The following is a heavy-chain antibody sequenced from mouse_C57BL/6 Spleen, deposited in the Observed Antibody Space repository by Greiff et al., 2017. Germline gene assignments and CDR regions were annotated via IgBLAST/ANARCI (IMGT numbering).Heavy chain of an antibody. D-gene: IGHD2-3*01. CDR2: IWWDDDK. V-gene: IGHV8-8*01. J-gene: IGHJ4*01. CDR3: ARIERGDGYFYAMDY. CDR1: GFSLSTFGMG. Sequence: QVTLTVSGPGILQPSQTLSLTCSFSGFSLSTFGMGVGWIRQPSGKGLEWLAHIWWDDDKYYNPALKSRLTISKDTSKNQVFLKIANVDTADTATYDCARIERGDGYFYAMDYWGQGTSVTVSS.